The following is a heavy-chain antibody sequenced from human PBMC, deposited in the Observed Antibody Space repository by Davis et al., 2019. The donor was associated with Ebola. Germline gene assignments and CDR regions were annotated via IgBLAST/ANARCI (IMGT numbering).Heavy chain of an antibody. CDR1: GGTFSSYA. D-gene: IGHD6-19*01. CDR3: AKDISIAVTGGAQDY. V-gene: IGHV1-69*04. CDR2: IIPILGIA. Sequence: SVKVSCRASGGTFSSYAISWVRQAPGQGLEWMGRIIPILGIANYAQKFQGRVTITADKSTSTAYMELSSLKSEDTALYYCAKDISIAVTGGAQDYWGQGTLVTVSS. J-gene: IGHJ4*02.